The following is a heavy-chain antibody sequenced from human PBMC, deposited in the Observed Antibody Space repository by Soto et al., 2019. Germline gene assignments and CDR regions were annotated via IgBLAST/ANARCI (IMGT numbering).Heavy chain of an antibody. J-gene: IGHJ4*02. V-gene: IGHV3-53*01. CDR3: TSDPWDY. Sequence: EVQLVESGGDLIQPGGSLRLSCAASGFTVSNIYMSWVRQAPGKGLEWVSVIYSGGDTFYADSVKGRFTISRDNSTNTLYLRMNSLRIEDTAVYYCTSDPWDYWGQGTLVTVSS. CDR2: IYSGGDT. CDR1: GFTVSNIY.